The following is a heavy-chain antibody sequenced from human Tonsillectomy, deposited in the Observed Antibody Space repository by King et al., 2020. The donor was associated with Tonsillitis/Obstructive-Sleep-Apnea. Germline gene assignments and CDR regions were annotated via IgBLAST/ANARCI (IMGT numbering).Heavy chain of an antibody. V-gene: IGHV4-34*01. J-gene: IGHJ6*03. CDR2: INHSGST. Sequence: VQLQQWGAGLLKPSETLSLTCAVYGGSFSGYYWSWVRQPPGKGLEWIGEINHSGSTNYSPSLKSRVSISVDTSKSQFSLKLSSVTAADTAVYYCARVYYSDYYYMDVWDNGTTVTVSS. CDR3: ARVYYSDYYYMDV. D-gene: IGHD2-8*01. CDR1: GGSFSGYY.